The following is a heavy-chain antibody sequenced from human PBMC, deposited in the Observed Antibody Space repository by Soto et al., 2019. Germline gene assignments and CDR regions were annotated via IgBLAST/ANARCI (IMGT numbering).Heavy chain of an antibody. Sequence: SETLSLTCTVSGGSISSGEYYWSWIRQPPGEGLEWIGNIYYSGATYNNPSLKSRVTISVDTSNNQFSLKLSSVTAADTAVYYCARDGGFCTNGVCPVYYYYGMDVWGQGTTVTVSS. J-gene: IGHJ6*02. CDR1: GGSISSGEYY. CDR2: IYYSGAT. D-gene: IGHD2-8*01. CDR3: ARDGGFCTNGVCPVYYYYGMDV. V-gene: IGHV4-30-4*01.